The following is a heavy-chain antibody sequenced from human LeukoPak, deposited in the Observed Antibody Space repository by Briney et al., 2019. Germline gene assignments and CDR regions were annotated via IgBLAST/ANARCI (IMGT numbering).Heavy chain of an antibody. CDR2: INPNSGGT. CDR3: AREMVVTDAFDI. CDR1: GYTFTGYY. J-gene: IGHJ3*02. V-gene: IGHV1-2*06. D-gene: IGHD4-23*01. Sequence: ASVKVSCKASGYTFTGYYMHWVRQAPGQGLEWMGRINPNSGGTNYAQKFQGRVTMTRDTSISTAYMELSRLRSEDTAVYYCAREMVVTDAFDIWGQGTMVTVSS.